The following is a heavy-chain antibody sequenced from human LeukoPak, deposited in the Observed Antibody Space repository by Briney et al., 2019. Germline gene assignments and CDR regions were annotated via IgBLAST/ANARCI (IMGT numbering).Heavy chain of an antibody. CDR1: GFTFSSYA. CDR3: AKGATIGWFPFDS. CDR2: ISGSGGST. V-gene: IGHV3-23*01. D-gene: IGHD6-19*01. Sequence: PGGSLRLSCAASGFTFSSYAMSWVRQAPGKGLEWVSAISGSGGSTYYADSVKGRFTVSRDNSKNTLYLQMSSLRAEDTALYYCAKGATIGWFPFDSWGQGTLVTVSS. J-gene: IGHJ4*02.